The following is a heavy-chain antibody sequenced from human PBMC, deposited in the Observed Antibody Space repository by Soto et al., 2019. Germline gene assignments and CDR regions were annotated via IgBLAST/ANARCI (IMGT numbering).Heavy chain of an antibody. D-gene: IGHD2-2*01. CDR2: ISYDGSNK. CDR3: AKVRNCSSTSCYPGYYYYGMDV. Sequence: PGGSLRLSCAASGFTFSSYGMHWVRQAPGKGLEWVAVISYDGSNKYYADSVKGRSTISRDNSKNTLYLQMNSLRAEDTAVYYCAKVRNCSSTSCYPGYYYYGMDVWGQGTTVTVSS. CDR1: GFTFSSYG. V-gene: IGHV3-30*18. J-gene: IGHJ6*02.